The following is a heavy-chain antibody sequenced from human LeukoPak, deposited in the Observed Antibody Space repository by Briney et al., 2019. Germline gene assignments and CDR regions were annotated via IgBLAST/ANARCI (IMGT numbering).Heavy chain of an antibody. CDR3: ARARGGYYESSGAEYFQH. Sequence: ASVKVSCKASGYTFTSYDINWVRQATGQGLEWMGWMNPNSGNTGYAQKFQGRVTITRNTSISTAYMELSSLRSEDTAVYYCARARGGYYESSGAEYFQHWGQGTLVTVSS. CDR2: MNPNSGNT. J-gene: IGHJ1*01. V-gene: IGHV1-8*03. D-gene: IGHD3-22*01. CDR1: GYTFTSYD.